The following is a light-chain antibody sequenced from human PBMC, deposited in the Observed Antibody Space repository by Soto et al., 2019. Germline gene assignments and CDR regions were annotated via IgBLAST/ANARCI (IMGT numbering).Light chain of an antibody. Sequence: IQLTQSPSSLSASVGDRFTITCRAIQGISSYLAWYQQKPGKXHKXXIYAAYTLQSGVPSRFSGSGSGTDFTITISSLQPEDFATYYCQQLNSYLITVGQGTRRENK. CDR1: QGISSY. J-gene: IGKJ5*01. V-gene: IGKV1-9*01. CDR3: QQLNSYLIT. CDR2: AAY.